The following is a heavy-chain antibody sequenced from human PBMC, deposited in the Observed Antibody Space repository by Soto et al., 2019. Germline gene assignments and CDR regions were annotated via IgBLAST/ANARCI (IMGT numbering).Heavy chain of an antibody. V-gene: IGHV1-18*01. Sequence: QVQLVQSGAEVKKPGASVKVSCKASGYTFTTYGISWVRQAPGQGLEWMGWISGYNGNTNYAQDVQGRVTMTTDTSTTTAYMELRSLRSDDTAVYYCARENEGGYSAASPFDYWGQGTLVTVSS. CDR3: ARENEGGYSAASPFDY. CDR1: GYTFTTYG. J-gene: IGHJ4*02. CDR2: ISGYNGNT. D-gene: IGHD5-18*01.